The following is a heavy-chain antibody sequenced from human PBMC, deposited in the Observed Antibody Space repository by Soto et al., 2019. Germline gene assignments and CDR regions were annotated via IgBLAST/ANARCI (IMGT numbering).Heavy chain of an antibody. CDR1: NETLTTYG. CDR2: VSGYSGHS. J-gene: IGHJ6*02. CDR3: ARDSSSSGYYYGMDV. Sequence: QVHLVQSGAAVKKPGASVKVSCKASNETLTTYGISWVRQAPGQGLERMGWVSGYSGHSSSAEEFQDRVTMTTDTATNTAYMELRSLTSEDSAVYFCARDSSSSGYYYGMDVWGQGTTVTVSS. D-gene: IGHD6-6*01. V-gene: IGHV1-18*01.